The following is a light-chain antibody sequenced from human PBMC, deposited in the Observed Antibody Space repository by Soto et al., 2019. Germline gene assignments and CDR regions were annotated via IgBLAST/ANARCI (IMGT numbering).Light chain of an antibody. Sequence: DIQMTQSPSTLSASVGDRVTITCRASQSISSWLDWYQQKPGKAPKLLIYKASSLESGVPSRFSGSGSGTEFTLTISRLQPDDFATYYCQQYNSYPSFGGGTKVEIK. V-gene: IGKV1-5*03. CDR3: QQYNSYPS. CDR2: KAS. J-gene: IGKJ4*01. CDR1: QSISSW.